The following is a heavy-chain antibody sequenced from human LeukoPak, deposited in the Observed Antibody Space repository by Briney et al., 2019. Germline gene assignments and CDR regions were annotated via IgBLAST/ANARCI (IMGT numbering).Heavy chain of an antibody. CDR3: ARDRTRYCRSTSCPLDY. Sequence: ASVKVSCKASGYTFTGYYMHWVRQAPGQGLEWMGWINPNSGGTNYAQKFQGRVTMTRDTSISTAYMELSRLRSDDTAVYYCARDRTRYCRSTSCPLDYWGQGTLVTVSS. V-gene: IGHV1-2*02. J-gene: IGHJ4*02. CDR1: GYTFTGYY. CDR2: INPNSGGT. D-gene: IGHD2-2*01.